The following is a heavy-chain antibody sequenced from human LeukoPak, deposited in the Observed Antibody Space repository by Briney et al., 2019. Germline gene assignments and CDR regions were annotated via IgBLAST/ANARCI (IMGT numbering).Heavy chain of an antibody. J-gene: IGHJ4*02. Sequence: GGSLRLSCAASGFTSSSYAMHWVRQAPGKGLEWVAVISYDGSNKYYADSVKGRFTISRDNSKNTLYLQMSSLRAEDTAVYYCARDGGTAVGTAMVDFDYWGQGTLVTVSS. CDR2: ISYDGSNK. D-gene: IGHD5-18*01. V-gene: IGHV3-30*04. CDR1: GFTSSSYA. CDR3: ARDGGTAVGTAMVDFDY.